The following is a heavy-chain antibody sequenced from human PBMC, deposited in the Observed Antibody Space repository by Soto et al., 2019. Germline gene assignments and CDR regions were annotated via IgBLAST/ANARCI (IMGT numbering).Heavy chain of an antibody. CDR2: ISYDGSNK. CDR3: ARHQQQLVHGYYYGMDV. CDR1: GFTFSSYA. V-gene: IGHV3-30-3*01. D-gene: IGHD6-6*01. Sequence: QVQLVESGGGVVQPGRSLRLSCAASGFTFSSYAMHWVRQAPGKGLEWVAVISYDGSNKYYADSVKGRFTISRDNSKNTLYLQMNSLRAEDTAVYYCARHQQQLVHGYYYGMDVWGQGTTVTVSS. J-gene: IGHJ6*02.